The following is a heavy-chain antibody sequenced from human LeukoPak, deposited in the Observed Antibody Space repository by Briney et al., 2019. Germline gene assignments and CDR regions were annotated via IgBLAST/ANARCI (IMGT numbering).Heavy chain of an antibody. J-gene: IGHJ4*02. CDR1: AFTFSSYA. CDR2: ISYDVSNK. CDR3: ARGDCSSTSCYRLDY. V-gene: IGHV3-30-3*01. D-gene: IGHD2-2*02. Sequence: PGGSLRLSCAASAFTFSSYAMDWVRQAPGKGLEGVVVISYDVSNKYYADSVKGRFTISRDNSKNTLYLQMNSLRAEDTAVYYCARGDCSSTSCYRLDYWGQGTLVTVSS.